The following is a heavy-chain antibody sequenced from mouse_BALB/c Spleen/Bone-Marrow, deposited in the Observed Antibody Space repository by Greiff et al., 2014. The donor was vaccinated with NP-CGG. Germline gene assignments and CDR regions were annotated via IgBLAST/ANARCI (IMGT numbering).Heavy chain of an antibody. D-gene: IGHD2-10*02. CDR3: ARQYGNYFDY. J-gene: IGHJ2*01. CDR1: GYAFCSYW. V-gene: IGHV1-80*01. Sequence: VQLQQSGAELVRPGSSVKISCKASGYAFCSYWMNWVKQRPGQGLEWIGQIYPGDGDTNYDGKFKGKATLTADKSSSTAYMQLSSLTSEDSAVYFCARQYGNYFDYWGQGTTLTVSS. CDR2: IYPGDGDT.